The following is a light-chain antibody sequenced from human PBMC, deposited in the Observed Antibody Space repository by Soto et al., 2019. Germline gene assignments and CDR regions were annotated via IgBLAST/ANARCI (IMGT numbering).Light chain of an antibody. V-gene: IGKV3-20*01. Sequence: EVVLTQSPGTLSLSPGERASLSCRASQRVASDYLAWYQQKPGRAPRLLIYSTSRRATGIPDRFGGRGSGTDFTLIISRLEPEDFAVYYCQQLRAFGGGTKVEI. CDR2: STS. CDR1: QRVASDY. J-gene: IGKJ4*01. CDR3: QQLRA.